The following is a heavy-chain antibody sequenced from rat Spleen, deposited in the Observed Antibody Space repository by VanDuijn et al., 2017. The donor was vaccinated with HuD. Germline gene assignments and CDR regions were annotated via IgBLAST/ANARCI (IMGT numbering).Heavy chain of an antibody. D-gene: IGHD1-4*01. Sequence: QVQLMESGPGLVQPSETLSLTCTVSGFSLTSYNVHWVRQPPGKGLEWMGVMWSGGSTDYNSALKSRLSISRDTSKNQVFLKMNSLQTEDTAVYFCASGIHDYWGQGVMVTVSS. CDR2: MWSGGST. V-gene: IGHV2-45*01. J-gene: IGHJ2*01. CDR1: GFSLTSYN. CDR3: ASGIHDY.